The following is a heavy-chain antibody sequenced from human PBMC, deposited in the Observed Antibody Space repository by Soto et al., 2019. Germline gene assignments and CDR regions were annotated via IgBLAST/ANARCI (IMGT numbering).Heavy chain of an antibody. Sequence: SETLSLTCAVYGGSFSDYYWNWVRQAPGKGLEWIGEIDHSGSANYNPLLKSRVIISVDTSKNQHSLKLNSVTAADTAVYYCARSGWDRGFDYWGQGTLVTAPQ. CDR2: IDHSGSA. V-gene: IGHV4-34*01. CDR1: GGSFSDYY. CDR3: ARSGWDRGFDY. D-gene: IGHD1-26*01. J-gene: IGHJ4*02.